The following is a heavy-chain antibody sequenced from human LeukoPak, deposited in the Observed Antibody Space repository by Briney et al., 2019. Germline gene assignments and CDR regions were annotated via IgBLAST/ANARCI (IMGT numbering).Heavy chain of an antibody. CDR1: GFTFGNYA. V-gene: IGHV3-23*05. Sequence: PGGFLRLSCAASGFTFGNYAMSWVRQAPGKGLEWVSGVDSTGTHTYHADSVKGRFTISRDNSKNTLYLHMTSLRGEDTAVYFCAKSKDGYTRPFDYWGQGTLVSVSS. CDR3: AKSKDGYTRPFDY. D-gene: IGHD5-24*01. J-gene: IGHJ4*02. CDR2: VDSTGTHT.